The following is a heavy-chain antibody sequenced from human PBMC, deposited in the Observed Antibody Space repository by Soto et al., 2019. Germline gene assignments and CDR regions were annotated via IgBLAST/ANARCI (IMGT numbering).Heavy chain of an antibody. CDR1: GYSFTSYW. V-gene: IGHV5-51*01. CDR2: IYPGDSDT. J-gene: IGHJ6*02. D-gene: IGHD6-19*01. Sequence: GESLKISCKGSGYSFTSYWIGWVRQMPGKGLEWMGIIYPGDSDTRYSPSFQGQVTISADKSISTAYLQWSSLKASDTAMYYCARQFRSSCLTLHYYGMDVWGQGTTVTVSS. CDR3: ARQFRSSCLTLHYYGMDV.